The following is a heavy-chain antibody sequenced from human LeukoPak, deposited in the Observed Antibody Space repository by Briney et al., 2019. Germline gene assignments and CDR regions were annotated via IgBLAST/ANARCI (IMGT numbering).Heavy chain of an antibody. CDR2: IWYDGSNK. V-gene: IGHV3-33*01. CDR3: ARDHGSGRYYYYGMDV. D-gene: IGHD3-10*01. CDR1: GFTFSSYG. Sequence: GGSLRLSCAASGFTFSSYGMHWVRQAPGKGLEWVAVIWYDGSNKYYADSVKGRFTISRDNSKNTLYLQMNSLRAEDTAVYYCARDHGSGRYYYYGMDVWGQGTTVTVSS. J-gene: IGHJ6*02.